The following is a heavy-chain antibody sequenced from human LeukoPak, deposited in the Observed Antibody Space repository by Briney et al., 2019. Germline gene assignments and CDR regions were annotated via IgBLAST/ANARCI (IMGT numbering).Heavy chain of an antibody. D-gene: IGHD6-19*01. CDR3: AKGPGYSSGWKYYFDY. V-gene: IGHV3-9*01. Sequence: GGSLRLSRAASGFTFDDYAMHWVRQAPGKGLEWVSGISWNSGSIGYADSVKGRFTISRDNAKNSLYLQMNSLRAEDTALYYCAKGPGYSSGWKYYFDYWGQGTLVTVSS. J-gene: IGHJ4*02. CDR2: ISWNSGSI. CDR1: GFTFDDYA.